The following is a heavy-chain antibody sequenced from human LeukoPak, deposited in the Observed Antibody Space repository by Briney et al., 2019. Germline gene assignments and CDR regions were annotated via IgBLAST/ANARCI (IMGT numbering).Heavy chain of an antibody. D-gene: IGHD3-10*01. Sequence: GGSLRLSCAASGFTFSTYGMHWVRQAPGEGLEWVAAISSGGSDKFYADSVKGRFTISRDNSKNTLYLQMNSLRAEDTALYYCAKDGYGSGSYYWFDYWGQGTLVTVSS. CDR1: GFTFSTYG. V-gene: IGHV3-30*18. CDR2: ISSGGSDK. CDR3: AKDGYGSGSYYWFDY. J-gene: IGHJ4*02.